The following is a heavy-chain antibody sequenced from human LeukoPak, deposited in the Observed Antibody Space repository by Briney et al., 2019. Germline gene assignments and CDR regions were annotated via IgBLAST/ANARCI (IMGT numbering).Heavy chain of an antibody. CDR1: GYTFSNYY. V-gene: IGHV1-46*01. CDR2: INPSGGNT. Sequence: ASVKVSCKASGYTFSNYYMHWVRQAPGQGLEWMGIINPSGGNTTYAQKFQGRVTMTRDMSTSTVYVELSSLRSEDTAVYFCASDNNGDSSGWSKYSPGDYWGQGTLVTVSS. J-gene: IGHJ4*02. D-gene: IGHD6-19*01. CDR3: ASDNNGDSSGWSKYSPGDY.